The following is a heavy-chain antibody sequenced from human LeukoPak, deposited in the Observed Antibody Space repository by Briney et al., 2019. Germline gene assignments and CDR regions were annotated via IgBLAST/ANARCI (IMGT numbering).Heavy chain of an antibody. Sequence: GGSLRLSCAASGFTFSSYAMSWVRQAPGKGLEWVSAISGSGGSTYYADSVKGRFTISRDNSKNTLYLQMNSLRAEDTAVYCCAKGSYGSGSYPPYYGMDVWGQGTTVTVSS. D-gene: IGHD3-10*01. J-gene: IGHJ6*02. CDR2: ISGSGGST. CDR1: GFTFSSYA. CDR3: AKGSYGSGSYPPYYGMDV. V-gene: IGHV3-23*01.